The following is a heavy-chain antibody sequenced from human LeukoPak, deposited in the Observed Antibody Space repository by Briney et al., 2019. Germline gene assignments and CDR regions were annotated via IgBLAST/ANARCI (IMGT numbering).Heavy chain of an antibody. D-gene: IGHD6-6*01. J-gene: IGHJ6*03. CDR3: AKARGYYYYYYMDV. Sequence: PGGSLRLSCAASGFTFSSYAMSWVRQAPGKGLEWVSDISGSGGSTYYADSVKGRFTISRDNSKNTLYLQMNSLRAEDTAVYYCAKARGYYYYYYMDVWGKGTTVTVSS. CDR2: ISGSGGST. CDR1: GFTFSSYA. V-gene: IGHV3-23*01.